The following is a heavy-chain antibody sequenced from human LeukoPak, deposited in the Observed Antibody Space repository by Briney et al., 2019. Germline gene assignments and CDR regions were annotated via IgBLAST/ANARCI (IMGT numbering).Heavy chain of an antibody. D-gene: IGHD6-13*01. V-gene: IGHV3-30*18. Sequence: GGSLRLSCAASGFTFSSYGMHWVRQAPGKGLECVAVISYDGSNKYYADSVKGRFTISRDNSKNTLYLQMNSLRAEDTAVYYCAKDPDGIAAAGTVGDYFDYWGQGTLVTVSS. CDR3: AKDPDGIAAAGTVGDYFDY. CDR1: GFTFSSYG. J-gene: IGHJ4*02. CDR2: ISYDGSNK.